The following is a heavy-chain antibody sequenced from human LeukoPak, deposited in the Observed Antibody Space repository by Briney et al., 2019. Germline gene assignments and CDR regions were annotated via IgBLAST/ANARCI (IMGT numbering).Heavy chain of an antibody. CDR2: IYYSGST. D-gene: IGHD3-22*01. CDR3: ARGGYYDSSGYLNY. J-gene: IGHJ4*02. CDR1: GGSISSYY. V-gene: IGHV4-59*12. Sequence: SETLSLTCTVSGGSISSYYWSWIRRPPGKGLEWIGYIYYSGSTNYNPSLKSRVTISVDTSKNRFSLKLSSVTAADTAVYYCARGGYYDSSGYLNYWGQGTLVTVSS.